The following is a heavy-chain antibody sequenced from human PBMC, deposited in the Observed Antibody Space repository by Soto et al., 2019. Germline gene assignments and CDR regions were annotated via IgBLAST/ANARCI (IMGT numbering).Heavy chain of an antibody. V-gene: IGHV3-7*03. CDR2: IKQDGSEK. Sequence: GGSLRLSCAASGFTFSRYWMSWVRQAPGKGLEWVANIKQDGSEKYYADSVKGRFTISRDNAKNSLYLQMNSLRAEDTALYYCAKDHRYSGYDSFFDYWGQGTLVTVYS. CDR1: GFTFSRYW. D-gene: IGHD5-12*01. J-gene: IGHJ4*02. CDR3: AKDHRYSGYDSFFDY.